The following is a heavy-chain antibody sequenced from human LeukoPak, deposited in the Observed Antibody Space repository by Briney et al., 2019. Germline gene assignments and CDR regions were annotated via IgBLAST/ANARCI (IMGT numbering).Heavy chain of an antibody. D-gene: IGHD3-22*01. J-gene: IGHJ4*02. Sequence: ASVKVSCKASGYTFTGYYMHWVRQAPGQGLEWMGWINPNSGGINYAQKFQGRVTMTRDTSISTAYMELSRLRSDDTAVYYCARVNMLYYYDSSGYYYFDYWGQGTLVTVSS. CDR1: GYTFTGYY. V-gene: IGHV1-2*02. CDR3: ARVNMLYYYDSSGYYYFDY. CDR2: INPNSGGI.